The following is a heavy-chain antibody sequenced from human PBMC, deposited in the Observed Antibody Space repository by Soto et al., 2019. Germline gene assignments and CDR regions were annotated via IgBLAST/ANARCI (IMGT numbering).Heavy chain of an antibody. J-gene: IGHJ6*03. CDR2: IKQDGSGK. D-gene: IGHD4-17*01. Sequence: GGSLRLSCAASGFTFSSYWMSWVRQAPGKGLEWVANIKQDGSGKYYVDSVKGRFTISRDNAKNSLYLQMNSLRADDTAVYYCARENDYGDLPIDYYYMDVWGKGTTVTVSS. V-gene: IGHV3-7*01. CDR1: GFTFSSYW. CDR3: ARENDYGDLPIDYYYMDV.